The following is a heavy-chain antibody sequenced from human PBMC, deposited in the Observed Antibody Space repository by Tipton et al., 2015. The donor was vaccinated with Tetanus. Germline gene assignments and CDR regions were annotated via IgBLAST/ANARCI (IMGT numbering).Heavy chain of an antibody. CDR2: IFYTGST. Sequence: TLSLTCTVPHGSITSYYWTWMRQSPGKGLEWIGYIFYTGSTNYNPSFKSRVTMSVDTSKNQFSLKLSSVTAADTAVYYCARLIVGATTSEYFQHWGQGTLVTVSS. J-gene: IGHJ1*01. CDR1: HGSITSYY. CDR3: ARLIVGATTSEYFQH. D-gene: IGHD1-26*01. V-gene: IGHV4-59*08.